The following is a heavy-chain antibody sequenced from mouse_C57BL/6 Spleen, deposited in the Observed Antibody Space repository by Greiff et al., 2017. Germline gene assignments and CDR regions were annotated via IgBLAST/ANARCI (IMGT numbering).Heavy chain of an antibody. CDR3: ARSDDDYYAMDY. D-gene: IGHD2-12*01. J-gene: IGHJ4*01. V-gene: IGHV7-3*01. CDR1: GFTFTDYY. CDR2: IRNKANGYTT. Sequence: EVQRVESGGGLVQPGGSLSLSCAASGFTFTDYYMSWVRQPPGKALEWLGFIRNKANGYTTEYSASVKGRFTISRDNSQSILYLQMNALRAEDSATYYCARSDDDYYAMDYWGQGTSVTVSS.